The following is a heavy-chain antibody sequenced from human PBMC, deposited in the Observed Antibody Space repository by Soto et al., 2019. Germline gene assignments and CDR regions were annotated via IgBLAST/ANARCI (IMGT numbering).Heavy chain of an antibody. Sequence: GESLKISCKGSGYSFSTSWIGWVRQMSGKGLEWMGTIYPSDSDTRYSPSFQGQVIVSADKSTSTAYLQWRSLKASDTAMYYCATRAEYYDFWSGYYGAWGQGTLVTVSS. D-gene: IGHD3-3*01. CDR3: ATRAEYYDFWSGYYGA. J-gene: IGHJ5*02. V-gene: IGHV5-51*01. CDR1: GYSFSTSW. CDR2: IYPSDSDT.